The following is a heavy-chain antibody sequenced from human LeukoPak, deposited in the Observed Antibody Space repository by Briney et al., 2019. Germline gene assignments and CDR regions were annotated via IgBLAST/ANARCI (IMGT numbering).Heavy chain of an antibody. CDR3: ARVSESGNSDY. CDR2: IWYDGKNK. Sequence: GGSLRLSCAASGSNFTGYGIHWVRQVPGKGLDWVAVIWYDGKNKHYADSVKGRFTISRDTSKNTVYLQMNSLRAEDTAVYYCARVSESGNSDYWGQGTLVTVSS. J-gene: IGHJ4*02. CDR1: GSNFTGYG. D-gene: IGHD4-23*01. V-gene: IGHV3-33*01.